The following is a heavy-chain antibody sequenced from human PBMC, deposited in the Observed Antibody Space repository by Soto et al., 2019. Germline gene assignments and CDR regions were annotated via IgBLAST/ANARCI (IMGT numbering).Heavy chain of an antibody. D-gene: IGHD3-22*01. CDR3: AMDQFYYDRSVHPGPGAFDI. CDR1: GFTFSSYA. Sequence: AGGSLRLSCAASGFTFSSYAMSWVRQAPGKGLEWVSAISGSGGSTYYADSVKGRFTISRDNSKNTLYLQMNSLRAEDTAVYYCAMDQFYYDRSVHPGPGAFDIWGQGTMVTVSS. CDR2: ISGSGGST. J-gene: IGHJ3*02. V-gene: IGHV3-23*01.